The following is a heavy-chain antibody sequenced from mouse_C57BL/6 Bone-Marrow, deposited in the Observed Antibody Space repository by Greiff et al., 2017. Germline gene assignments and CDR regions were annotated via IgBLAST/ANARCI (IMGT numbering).Heavy chain of an antibody. CDR2: IFPGSGST. CDR1: GYTFTDYY. CDR3: ARREVSYSGY. D-gene: IGHD2-12*01. V-gene: IGHV1-75*01. J-gene: IGHJ2*01. Sequence: VKLVESGPELVKPGASVKISCKASGYTFTDYYINWVKQRPGQGLEWIGWIFPGSGSTDYNEKFNGKATLTVDKSYSTAYMLLSSLTSVDSAVYFCARREVSYSGYWGQGTTLTVSS.